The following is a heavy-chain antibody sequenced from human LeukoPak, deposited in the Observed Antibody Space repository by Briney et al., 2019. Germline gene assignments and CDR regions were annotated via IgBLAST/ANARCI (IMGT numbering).Heavy chain of an antibody. CDR1: GYTFTSYY. D-gene: IGHD3-3*01. V-gene: IGHV1-46*03. CDR2: INPSGGST. J-gene: IGHJ4*02. CDR3: ARDGAYDFWSGYYSTFDY. Sequence: AXVKVSCKASGYTFTSYYMHWVRQAPGQGLEWMGVINPSGGSTIYAEKFQGRVTMTRDTSKSRVYREVRRLRYEETGVYYCARDGAYDFWSGYYSTFDYWGQGTLVTVSS.